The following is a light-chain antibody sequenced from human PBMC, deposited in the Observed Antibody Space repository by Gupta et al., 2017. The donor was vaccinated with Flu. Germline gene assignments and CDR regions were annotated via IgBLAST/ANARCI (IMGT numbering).Light chain of an antibody. CDR1: QSISSY. CDR2: AAS. J-gene: IGKJ4*01. CDR3: QQSYSTPLT. V-gene: IGKV1-39*01. Sequence: IQMTQSPSSLSASVGDRVTITCRASQSISSYLNWYQQKPGKAPKLLIYAASSLQSGVPSRFSGSGSGTDFTLTISSLQPEDFATYYCQQSYSTPLTFGGWTRVEIK.